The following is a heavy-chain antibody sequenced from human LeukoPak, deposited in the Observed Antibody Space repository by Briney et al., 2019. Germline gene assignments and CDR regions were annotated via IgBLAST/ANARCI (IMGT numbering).Heavy chain of an antibody. CDR2: IYYSGST. V-gene: IGHV4-59*01. D-gene: IGHD2-21*01. CDR3: AYIAGLRFDY. Sequence: PSETLSLTCTVSGVSISSYYWSWIRQPPGKGLEWIGYIYYSGSTSHSTSLKGRVTMSIDTSKSQFSLKLDSVTTADTAVYYCAYIAGLRFDYWGQGVLVTVSS. J-gene: IGHJ4*02. CDR1: GVSISSYY.